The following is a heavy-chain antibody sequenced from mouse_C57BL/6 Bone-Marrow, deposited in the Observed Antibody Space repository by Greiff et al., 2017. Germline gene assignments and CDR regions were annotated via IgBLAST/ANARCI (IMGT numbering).Heavy chain of an antibody. CDR1: GFTFTDYY. CDR3: ARYNDYDWVAY. V-gene: IGHV7-3*01. CDR2: IRNKANGYTT. D-gene: IGHD2-4*01. Sequence: EVHLVESGGGLVQPGGSLSLSCAASGFTFTDYYMSWVRQPPGKALEWLGFIRNKANGYTTEYSASVKGRFTISRDNSQSILYLQMNALRAEDSATYYCARYNDYDWVAYWGQGTLVTVSA. J-gene: IGHJ3*01.